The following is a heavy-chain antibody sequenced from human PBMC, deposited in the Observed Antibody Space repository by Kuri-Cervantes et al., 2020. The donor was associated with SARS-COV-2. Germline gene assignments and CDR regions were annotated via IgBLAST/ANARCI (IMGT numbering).Heavy chain of an antibody. Sequence: GESLKISCAASGFTFSDYYMSWIRQAPGKGLEWVSYISSSGSTIYYADSVKGRFTISRDNAKNSLYLQMNSLRAEDTAVYYCARRVPDDYGDYRFDPWGQGTLVTVSS. V-gene: IGHV3-11*04. D-gene: IGHD4-17*01. CDR3: ARRVPDDYGDYRFDP. J-gene: IGHJ5*02. CDR2: ISSSGSTI. CDR1: GFTFSDYY.